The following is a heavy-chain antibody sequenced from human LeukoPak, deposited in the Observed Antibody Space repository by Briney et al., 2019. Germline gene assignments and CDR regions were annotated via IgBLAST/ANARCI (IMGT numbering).Heavy chain of an antibody. CDR1: GGSISSYY. J-gene: IGHJ6*03. D-gene: IGHD4-17*01. Sequence: SETLSLTCTVSGGSISSYYWSWIRQPPGKGLEWIGYIYYSGSTNYNPSLKSRVTISVDTSKNQFSLKLSSVTAADTAVYYCARAIYGDPNYYYYYMDVWGRGTTVTVSS. V-gene: IGHV4-59*01. CDR2: IYYSGST. CDR3: ARAIYGDPNYYYYYMDV.